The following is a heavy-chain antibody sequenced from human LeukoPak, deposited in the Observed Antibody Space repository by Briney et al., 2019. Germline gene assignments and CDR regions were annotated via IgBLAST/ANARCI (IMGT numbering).Heavy chain of an antibody. CDR2: IYHSGST. D-gene: IGHD3-3*01. CDR1: GGSISSGGYS. J-gene: IGHJ5*02. V-gene: IGHV4-30-2*01. CDR3: ARASYDFWSSSADYNWFDP. Sequence: PSQTLSLTCAVSGGSISSGGYSWSWIRQPPGKGLEWIGYIYHSGSTNYNPSLKSRVTISVDTSKNQFSLKLSSVTAADTAVYYCARASYDFWSSSADYNWFDPWGQGTLVTVSS.